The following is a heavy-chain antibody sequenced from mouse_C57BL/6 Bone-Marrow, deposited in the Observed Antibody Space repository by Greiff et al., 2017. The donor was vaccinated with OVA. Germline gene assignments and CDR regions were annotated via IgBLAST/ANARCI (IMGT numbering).Heavy chain of an antibody. V-gene: IGHV14-4*01. J-gene: IGHJ2*01. CDR2: IDPENGDT. CDR3: TTGSGYYFDY. D-gene: IGHD3-2*02. CDR1: GFNIKDDY. Sequence: EVQLQQSGAELVRPGASVKLSCTASGFNIKDDYMHWVKQRPEQGLEWIGWIDPENGDTEYASKFQGKATITADTSSNTAYLQLSSLTSEDTAVYYCTTGSGYYFDYWGQGTTLTVSS.